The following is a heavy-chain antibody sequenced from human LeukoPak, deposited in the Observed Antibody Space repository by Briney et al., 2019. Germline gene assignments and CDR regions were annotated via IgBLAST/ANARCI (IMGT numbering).Heavy chain of an antibody. CDR3: TSVTLRGPYDLVQGVDY. V-gene: IGHV1-2*02. CDR1: GYTFTGYY. J-gene: IGHJ4*02. Sequence: GASVKVSCKASGYTFTGYYIHWVRQAPGQGLEWMGWINPNSGSTNYAQKFQGRVTMTRDTSISTAYMELSRLTSDDTAVYYCTSVTLRGPYDLVQGVDYWGQGTLVTVSS. D-gene: IGHD3-3*01. CDR2: INPNSGST.